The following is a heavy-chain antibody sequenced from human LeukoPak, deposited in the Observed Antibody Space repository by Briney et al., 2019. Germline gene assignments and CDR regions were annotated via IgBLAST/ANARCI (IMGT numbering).Heavy chain of an antibody. CDR2: IYHSGST. J-gene: IGHJ4*02. CDR3: ATSSVMSGSLDY. CDR1: GGSISSGGYS. D-gene: IGHD2-15*01. Sequence: SETLSLTCAVSGGSISSGGYSWSWIRQPPGKGLEWIGYIYHSGSTYYNPSLKSRVTISVDRSKNQFSLKLSSVTAADTAVYYCATSSVMSGSLDYWGQGTLVTVS. V-gene: IGHV4-30-2*01.